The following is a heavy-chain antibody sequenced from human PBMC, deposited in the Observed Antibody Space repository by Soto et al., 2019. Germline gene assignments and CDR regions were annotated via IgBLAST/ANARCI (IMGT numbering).Heavy chain of an antibody. J-gene: IGHJ6*02. D-gene: IGHD1-7*01. CDR3: TTDLPWYNWNYVGYYYGMDV. V-gene: IGHV3-15*07. Sequence: EVQLVESGGGLVKPGGSLRLSCAASGFTFSNAWMNWVRQAPGKGLEWVGRIKSKTDGGTTDYAAPVKGRFTISRDDSKNTLYLQMNSLKTEDTAVYYCTTDLPWYNWNYVGYYYGMDVWGQGTTVTVSS. CDR1: GFTFSNAW. CDR2: IKSKTDGGTT.